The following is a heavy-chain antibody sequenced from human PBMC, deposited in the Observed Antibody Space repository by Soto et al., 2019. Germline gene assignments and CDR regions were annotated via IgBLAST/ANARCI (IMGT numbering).Heavy chain of an antibody. CDR3: ARHPDLGVRGLNLDN. CDR1: GASISNY. CDR2: IYYRGST. D-gene: IGHD3-10*01. V-gene: IGHV4-39*01. J-gene: IGHJ4*02. Sequence: QLQLQESGPGLVKPSETLSLTCTVSGASISNYWAWIRQPPGKGLEWIGTIYYRGSTYYNPSLKSRVTIFVDTFKNQFSLKLSSVTAADAAVYYCARHPDLGVRGLNLDNWGQGTLVTVSS.